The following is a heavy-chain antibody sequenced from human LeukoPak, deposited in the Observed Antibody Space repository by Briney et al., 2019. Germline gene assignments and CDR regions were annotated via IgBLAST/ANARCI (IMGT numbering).Heavy chain of an antibody. J-gene: IGHJ4*02. CDR2: IHKSGST. CDR1: GGSISSVSHY. Sequence: SETLSLTCTVSGGSISSVSHYWSWIRQPAGKGLEWIGRIHKSGSTNYNPSLKSRVTISVDTSKNQFSLRLSSVTAADTAAYYCARDYGDYGVDYWGQGTLVTVSS. V-gene: IGHV4-61*02. D-gene: IGHD4-17*01. CDR3: ARDYGDYGVDY.